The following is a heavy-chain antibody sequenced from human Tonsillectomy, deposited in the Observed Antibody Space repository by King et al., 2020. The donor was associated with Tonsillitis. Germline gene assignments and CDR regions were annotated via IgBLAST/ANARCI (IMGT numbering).Heavy chain of an antibody. J-gene: IGHJ6*02. Sequence: VQLVESGGGLVKPRGSLRLSCAASGFTFSDSYMSWIRQAPGKGLEWVSYISRSGSTIHYADSVKGRFTISRDNAKNSLYLQMNSLRAEDTAVYFCARVYGDYDLYYYYGLDVWGQGTPVTVSS. D-gene: IGHD4-17*01. CDR3: ARVYGDYDLYYYYGLDV. V-gene: IGHV3-11*01. CDR1: GFTFSDSY. CDR2: ISRSGSTI.